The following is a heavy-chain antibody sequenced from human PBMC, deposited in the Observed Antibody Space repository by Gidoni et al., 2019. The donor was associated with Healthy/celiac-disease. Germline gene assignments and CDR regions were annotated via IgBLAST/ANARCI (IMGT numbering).Heavy chain of an antibody. CDR2: ISWDGGST. V-gene: IGHV3-43*01. CDR3: AKDIGGSYYYFDY. D-gene: IGHD1-26*01. Sequence: EVQLVESGGVVVQPGGSLRLSCAASGFTFDDYTMHWVLQAPGKGLEWVSLISWDGGSTYYADSVKGRFTISRDNSKNSLYLQMNSLRTEDTALYYCAKDIGGSYYYFDYWGQGTLVTVSS. CDR1: GFTFDDYT. J-gene: IGHJ4*02.